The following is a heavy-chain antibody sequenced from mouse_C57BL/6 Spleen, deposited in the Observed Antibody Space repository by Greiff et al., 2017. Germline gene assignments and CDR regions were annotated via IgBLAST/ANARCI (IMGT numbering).Heavy chain of an antibody. J-gene: IGHJ4*01. D-gene: IGHD2-5*01. Sequence: EVQLQESGPELVKPGASVKIPCKASGYTFTDYNMDWVKQSHGKSLEWIGDINPNNGGTIYNQKFKGKATLTVDKSSSTAYMELRSLTSEDTAVYYCARPNCSIPYAMDYWGQGTSVTVSS. V-gene: IGHV1-18*01. CDR2: INPNNGGT. CDR3: ARPNCSIPYAMDY. CDR1: GYTFTDYN.